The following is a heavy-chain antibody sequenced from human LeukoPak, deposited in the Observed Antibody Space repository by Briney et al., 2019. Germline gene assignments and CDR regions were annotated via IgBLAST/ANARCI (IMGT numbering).Heavy chain of an antibody. CDR3: AKFGVVVAAHSHH. CDR1: GFTFSSYS. V-gene: IGHV3-30*18. J-gene: IGHJ5*02. D-gene: IGHD2-15*01. Sequence: PGGSLRLSCAASGFTFSSYSMNWVRQAPGKGLEWVAVISYDGSEKYYADSVKGLFTISRDNSKSTLSMHMNSLRAEDTAVYYCAKFGVVVAAHSHHWGHGTLVTVSS. CDR2: ISYDGSEK.